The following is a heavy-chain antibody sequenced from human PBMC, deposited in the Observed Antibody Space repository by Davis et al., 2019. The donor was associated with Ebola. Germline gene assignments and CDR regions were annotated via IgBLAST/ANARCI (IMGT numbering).Heavy chain of an antibody. J-gene: IGHJ5*02. V-gene: IGHV1-2*02. CDR1: GYTFTSYY. CDR3: ARIGYCSSTSCYKSRGWFDP. CDR2: INPNSGAT. D-gene: IGHD2-2*01. Sequence: ASVKVSCKASGYTFTSYYMHWVRQAPGQGLEWMGWINPNSGATNYAQKFQGRVTMTRDTSISTAYMELSRLRSDDTAVYYCARIGYCSSTSCYKSRGWFDPWGQGTLVTVSS.